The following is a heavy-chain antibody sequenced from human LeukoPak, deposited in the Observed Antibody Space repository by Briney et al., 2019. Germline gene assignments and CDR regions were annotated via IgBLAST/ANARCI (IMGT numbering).Heavy chain of an antibody. Sequence: ASVKVSCKTSGYTFSSYGVTWVRQAPGQGLEWMGWISPYYGDTNYGQNFQGRVTMTTETSTSTAYMELRSLRSDDTAVYYCARYQGRYCSGRSCELPFDYWGQGTLVTVSS. D-gene: IGHD2-15*01. V-gene: IGHV1-18*01. CDR3: ARYQGRYCSGRSCELPFDY. CDR2: ISPYYGDT. J-gene: IGHJ4*02. CDR1: GYTFSSYG.